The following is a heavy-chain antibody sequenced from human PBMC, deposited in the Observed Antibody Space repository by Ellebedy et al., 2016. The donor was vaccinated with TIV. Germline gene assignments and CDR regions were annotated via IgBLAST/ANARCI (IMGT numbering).Heavy chain of an antibody. CDR1: GGSISSYY. Sequence: GSLRLSXTVSGGSISSYYWSWIRQPAGKGLEWIGRIYTSGSTNYNPSLKSRVTMSVDTSKNQFSLKLSSVTAADTAVYYCARDGRRSYGLWDYWGQGTLVTVSS. CDR3: ARDGRRSYGLWDY. CDR2: IYTSGST. J-gene: IGHJ4*02. V-gene: IGHV4-4*07. D-gene: IGHD5-18*01.